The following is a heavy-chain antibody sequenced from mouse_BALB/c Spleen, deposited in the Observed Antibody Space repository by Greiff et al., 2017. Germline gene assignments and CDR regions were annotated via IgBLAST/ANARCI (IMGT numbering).Heavy chain of an antibody. V-gene: IGHV1-14*01. CDR1: GYTFASYV. CDR3: AREGATTATDY. J-gene: IGHJ2*01. CDR2: INPYNDGT. D-gene: IGHD1-2*01. Sequence: VQLQQSGPELVKPGASVKMSCKASGYTFASYVMHWVKQKPGQGLEWIGYINPYNDGTKYNEKFKGKATLTSDKSSSTAYMELSSLTSEDSAVYYCAREGATTATDYWGQGTTLTVSS.